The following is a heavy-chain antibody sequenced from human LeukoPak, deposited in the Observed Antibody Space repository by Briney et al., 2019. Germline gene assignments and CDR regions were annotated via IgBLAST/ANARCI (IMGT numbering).Heavy chain of an antibody. CDR3: ARNENSGWGYFDY. Sequence: GGSLRLSCAASGFTFSDYYMSWIRQAPGKGLEWVSYISTSGSTIYYADSVKGRFTISRDNAKNSLYLQMNSLRAEDTAVYYCARNENSGWGYFDYWGQGTLVTVSS. V-gene: IGHV3-11*01. J-gene: IGHJ4*02. D-gene: IGHD5-12*01. CDR1: GFTFSDYY. CDR2: ISTSGSTI.